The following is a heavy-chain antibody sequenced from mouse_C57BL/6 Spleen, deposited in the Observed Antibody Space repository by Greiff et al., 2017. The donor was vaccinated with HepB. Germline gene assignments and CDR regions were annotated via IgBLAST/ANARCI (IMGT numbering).Heavy chain of an antibody. CDR2: IYPRSGNT. J-gene: IGHJ3*01. V-gene: IGHV1-81*01. CDR1: GYTFTSYG. Sequence: VQLQQSGAELARPGASVKLSCKASGYTFTSYGISWVKQRTGQGLEWIGEIYPRSGNTYYNEKFKGKATLTADKSSSTAYMELRSLTSEDSAVYFCARFRDVNYEAYWGQGTLVTVSA. D-gene: IGHD2-1*01. CDR3: ARFRDVNYEAY.